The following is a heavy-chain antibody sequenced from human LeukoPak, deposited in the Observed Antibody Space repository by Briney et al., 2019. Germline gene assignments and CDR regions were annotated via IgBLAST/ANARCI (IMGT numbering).Heavy chain of an antibody. Sequence: SVKVSCKASGGTFSSYAISWVRQAPGQGLEWVGGIIPIFGTAIYAQKFQGRVTITADKSTSTAYMELSSLRSEDTAVYYCARATETGYYLGSVGNTFDYWGQGTLVTVSS. V-gene: IGHV1-69*06. D-gene: IGHD3-9*01. CDR1: GGTFSSYA. CDR3: ARATETGYYLGSVGNTFDY. CDR2: IIPIFGTA. J-gene: IGHJ4*02.